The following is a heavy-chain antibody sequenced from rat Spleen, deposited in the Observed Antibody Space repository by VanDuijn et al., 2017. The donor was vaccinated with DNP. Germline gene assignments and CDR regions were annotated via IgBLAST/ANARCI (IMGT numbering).Heavy chain of an antibody. D-gene: IGHD4-3*01. CDR2: INMGSGGT. CDR3: TSPVPSGHYVMDA. J-gene: IGHJ4*01. V-gene: IGHV1-43*01. Sequence: QVQLQQSGAELAKPGSSVMISCRASGYTFTTYYIGWIKQTTRQGLEFIGYINMGSGGTNYNEKFKGKATLTVDKSSSTAFMQLGSLTPDDSAVYYCTSPVPSGHYVMDAWGQGTSVTVSS. CDR1: GYTFTTYY.